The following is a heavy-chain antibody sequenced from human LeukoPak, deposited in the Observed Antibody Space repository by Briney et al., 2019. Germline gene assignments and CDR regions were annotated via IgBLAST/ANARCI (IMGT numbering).Heavy chain of an antibody. CDR1: GFTFSGSA. CDR2: IRSKANSYAT. J-gene: IGHJ4*02. CDR3: TRHGYSSGWYDY. D-gene: IGHD6-19*01. V-gene: IGHV3-73*01. Sequence: GGSLRLSCAASGFTFSGSAMHWVRQASGKGLEWVGRIRSKANSYATAYAASVKGRLTISRDDSKNTAYLQMNSLKTEDTAVYYCTRHGYSSGWYDYWGQGTLVTVSS.